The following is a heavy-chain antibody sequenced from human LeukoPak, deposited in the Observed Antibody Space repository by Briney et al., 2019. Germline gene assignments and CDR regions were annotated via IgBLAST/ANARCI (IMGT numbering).Heavy chain of an antibody. D-gene: IGHD6-6*01. V-gene: IGHV3-23*01. J-gene: IGHJ5*01. CDR2: ISAGGGGT. Sequence: GGSLRLSCAASGFTFGNYAMSWVRQAPGKGLEWVSSISAGGGGTSYADSVKGRITISRDNSKNTVYLQMNSLRAEDTAVYFCVKTFQYSSNWYDYWGQGTLVTVSS. CDR3: VKTFQYSSNWYDY. CDR1: GFTFGNYA.